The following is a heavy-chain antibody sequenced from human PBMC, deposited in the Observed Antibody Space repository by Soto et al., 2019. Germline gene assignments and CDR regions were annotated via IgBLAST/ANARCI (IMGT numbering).Heavy chain of an antibody. CDR2: IYYSGST. V-gene: IGHV4-59*01. J-gene: IGHJ4*02. D-gene: IGHD6-6*01. CDR3: AREVQGIAARTRYYVDY. CDR1: GGSISSYY. Sequence: SETLALTCTVSGGSISSYYWSWIRQPPGKGLEWIGYIYYSGSTNYNPSLKSRVTISVDTSKNQFSLKLSSVTAADTAVYYCAREVQGIAARTRYYVDYWGQGTLVTVSA.